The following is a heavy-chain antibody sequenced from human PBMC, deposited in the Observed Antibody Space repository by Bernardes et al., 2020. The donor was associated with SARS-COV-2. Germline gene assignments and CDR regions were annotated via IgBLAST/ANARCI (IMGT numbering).Heavy chain of an antibody. J-gene: IGHJ4*02. CDR2: IYYSGIT. D-gene: IGHD3-3*01. Sequence: SETLPLTCTVIGGSIRSCGYYWSWSRQHLGKGLEWIGYIYYSGITDYNPSLKSRVTISVDTSKNQFSLKLSSVTAADTAVYYCARAHRITIFGVVRYFDYWGQGTLVTVSS. CDR1: GGSIRSCGYY. CDR3: ARAHRITIFGVVRYFDY. V-gene: IGHV4-31*03.